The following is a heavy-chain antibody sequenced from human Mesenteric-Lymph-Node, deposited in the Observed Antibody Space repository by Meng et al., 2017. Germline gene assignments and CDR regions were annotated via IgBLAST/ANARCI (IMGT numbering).Heavy chain of an antibody. D-gene: IGHD3-10*01. CDR2: ISSSSSYI. J-gene: IGHJ5*02. CDR3: AILQAVRGVISMKNWFDP. V-gene: IGHV3-21*06. Sequence: GESLKISCAASGFTFSSYSMNWVRQAPGKGLEWVSSISSSSSYIYYADSVKGRFTISRDNAKNSLYLQMNSLRAEDTAVYYCAILQAVRGVISMKNWFDPWGQGTRVTVSS. CDR1: GFTFSSYS.